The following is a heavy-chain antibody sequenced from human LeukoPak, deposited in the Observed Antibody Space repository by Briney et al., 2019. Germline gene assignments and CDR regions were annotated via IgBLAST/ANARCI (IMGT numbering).Heavy chain of an antibody. J-gene: IGHJ4*02. D-gene: IGHD2-2*01. Sequence: PGGSLRLSCAASGFTFSRYWMTWVRQAPGKGLEWVANIKQDGSEKYYVDSVKGRFTISRDNAKNSLYLQMNSLRAEDTAVYYCAKGVVVAPDVTPFDYWGQGTLVTVSS. V-gene: IGHV3-7*03. CDR1: GFTFSRYW. CDR2: IKQDGSEK. CDR3: AKGVVVAPDVTPFDY.